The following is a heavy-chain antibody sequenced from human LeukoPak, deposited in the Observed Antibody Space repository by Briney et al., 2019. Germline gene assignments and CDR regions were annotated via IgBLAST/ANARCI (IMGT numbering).Heavy chain of an antibody. V-gene: IGHV3-33*01. Sequence: GGSLRLSCAASGFTFSSYGMHWVRQAPGKGLEWVAVIWYDGSNKYYADSVKGRFTISRDNSKNTLYLQMNSLRAEDTAVYYCARAPYYYDSSGYEFDYWGQGTLVTVSP. CDR2: IWYDGSNK. D-gene: IGHD3-22*01. CDR3: ARAPYYYDSSGYEFDY. CDR1: GFTFSSYG. J-gene: IGHJ4*02.